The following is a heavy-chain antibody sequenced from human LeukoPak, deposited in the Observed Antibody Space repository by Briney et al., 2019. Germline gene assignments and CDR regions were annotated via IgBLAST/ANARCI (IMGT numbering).Heavy chain of an antibody. Sequence: GGSLRLSCAASGFTVSSNYMSWVRQAPGKGLEWVSVIYSGGSTYYADSVKGRFTISRDNSKNTLYLQMNSLRAEDTAVYYCAKGVRSLQPAGNWGQGTLVTVSS. CDR3: AKGVRSLQPAGN. V-gene: IGHV3-66*01. CDR1: GFTVSSNY. CDR2: IYSGGST. J-gene: IGHJ4*02. D-gene: IGHD4-11*01.